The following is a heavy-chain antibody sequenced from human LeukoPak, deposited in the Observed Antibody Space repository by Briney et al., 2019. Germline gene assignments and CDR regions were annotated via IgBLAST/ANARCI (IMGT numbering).Heavy chain of an antibody. CDR1: DFTFSRYS. CDR3: ARHGDGFYHGMDV. J-gene: IGHJ6*01. D-gene: IGHD4-17*01. Sequence: GGSLRLSCAASDFTFSRYSMNWFRQAPGEWLEWVSSISSGGHNIFYADPVKGRFTISRDNAKNSLCLQMNSLRVEDTAVYYCARHGDGFYHGMDVWGQGTTVTVSS. CDR2: ISSGGHNI. V-gene: IGHV3-21*01.